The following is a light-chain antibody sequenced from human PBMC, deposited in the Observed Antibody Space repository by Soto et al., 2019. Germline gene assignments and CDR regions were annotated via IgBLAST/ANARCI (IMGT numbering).Light chain of an antibody. Sequence: QSVLTQPPSAPGTPGQRVTISCSGSSSNIGSDSVNWYQQLPGTAPKLLIYRNNQRPSGVPDRLSGSKSGTSASLAISGLQSEDEADYYCAAWDDSLNGVVFGGGTKVTVL. J-gene: IGLJ2*01. V-gene: IGLV1-44*01. CDR3: AAWDDSLNGVV. CDR1: SSNIGSDS. CDR2: RNN.